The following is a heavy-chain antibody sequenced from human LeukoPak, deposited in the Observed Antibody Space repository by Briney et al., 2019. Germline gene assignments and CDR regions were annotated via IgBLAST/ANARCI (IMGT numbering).Heavy chain of an antibody. CDR1: GFTFSNYG. D-gene: IGHD2-15*01. V-gene: IGHV3-30*18. CDR2: ISYDESDK. J-gene: IGHJ6*02. CDR3: AKGVVAATNAAYYGMDV. Sequence: GSLRLSCAASGFTFSNYGMHWVRQAPGKGLEWVAVISYDESDKYYADSVKGRFTISRDNSKNTLYLQMNSLRPEDTAVYYCAKGVVAATNAAYYGMDVWGQGTTVAVSS.